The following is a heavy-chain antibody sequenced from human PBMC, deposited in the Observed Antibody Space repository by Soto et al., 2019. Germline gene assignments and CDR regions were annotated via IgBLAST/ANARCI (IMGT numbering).Heavy chain of an antibody. V-gene: IGHV3-13*01. CDR3: ARGRDFWSGLPYFDY. J-gene: IGHJ4*02. Sequence: GGLILSCAASGFTFSSYDMHLVRQARGKGLEWVSAIGTAGDTYYPGSVKGRFTISRENARNSLYLQMNSLRAGDTAVYYCARGRDFWSGLPYFDYWGQGTLVTVYS. D-gene: IGHD3-3*01. CDR2: IGTAGDT. CDR1: GFTFSSYD.